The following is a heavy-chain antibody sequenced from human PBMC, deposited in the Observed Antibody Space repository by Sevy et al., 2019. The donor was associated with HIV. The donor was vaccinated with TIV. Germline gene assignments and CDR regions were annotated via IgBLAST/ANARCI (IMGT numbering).Heavy chain of an antibody. CDR3: AGENAWGRGYS. Sequence: SETLSLTCTVSGGSITSLYWNWIRQPPGKGLEWIANIYDNGHINYNPSLKSRFTFSLDTSKNQFSLRLSSVTAADTAMYYCAGENAWGRGYSWGQGTLVTVSS. J-gene: IGHJ4*02. V-gene: IGHV4-59*11. D-gene: IGHD1-26*01. CDR1: GGSITSLY. CDR2: IYDNGHI.